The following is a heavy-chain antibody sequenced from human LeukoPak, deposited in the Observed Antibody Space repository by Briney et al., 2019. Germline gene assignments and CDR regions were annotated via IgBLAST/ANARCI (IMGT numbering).Heavy chain of an antibody. V-gene: IGHV1-3*01. CDR1: GYTFTSYA. D-gene: IGHD2-2*01. Sequence: ASVKVSCEASGYTFTSYAMHWVRQAPGQRLEWMGWINAGNGNTKYSQKFQGRVTITRDTSTSTAYMELRSLRSDDTAVYYCARDQGIVVVPAAMMKFDYWGQGTPVTVSS. J-gene: IGHJ4*02. CDR3: ARDQGIVVVPAAMMKFDY. CDR2: INAGNGNT.